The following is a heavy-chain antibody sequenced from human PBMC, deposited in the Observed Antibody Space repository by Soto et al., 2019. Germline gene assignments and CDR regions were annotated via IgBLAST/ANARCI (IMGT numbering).Heavy chain of an antibody. CDR3: ARAVGYYYYAMDV. CDR1: GASISLGDYY. Sequence: PSETLSLTCTVSGASISLGDYYWSWIRQPPGKGLEWIGFVYHGGSTDYNPSLRSRLTISSDTSKNQFFLRLSSVTAADTAVYYCARAVGYYYYAMDVWGLGTTVTVSS. CDR2: VYHGGST. J-gene: IGHJ6*02. D-gene: IGHD1-26*01. V-gene: IGHV4-30-4*01.